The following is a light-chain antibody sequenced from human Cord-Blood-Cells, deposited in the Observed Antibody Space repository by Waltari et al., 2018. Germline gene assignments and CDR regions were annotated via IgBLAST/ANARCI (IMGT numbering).Light chain of an antibody. V-gene: IGKV3-15*01. CDR2: GAT. Sequence: EIVMTQSPATLSVSPGERATLSCRASQSVSSNFAWYQQKPGKTPRLLIYGATTRATGIPARFSGSGSRTEFTLTISSLQSEDFAFYYCQQYNNWPFTFGPGTKADIK. CDR1: QSVSSN. CDR3: QQYNNWPFT. J-gene: IGKJ3*01.